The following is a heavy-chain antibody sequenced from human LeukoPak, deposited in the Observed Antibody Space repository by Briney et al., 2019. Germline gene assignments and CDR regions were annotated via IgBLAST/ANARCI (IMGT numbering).Heavy chain of an antibody. CDR1: GFTFNTYT. Sequence: GRSLRLSCAASGFTFNTYTMNWVRQAPGKGLEWVSYISGSSGIIDYADSVRGRFTISRDNAKNSLYLQMNSLRAEDTAVYYCAKVPYSSSWPFDYWGQGTLVTVSS. CDR3: AKVPYSSSWPFDY. CDR2: ISGSSGII. V-gene: IGHV3-48*01. D-gene: IGHD6-13*01. J-gene: IGHJ4*02.